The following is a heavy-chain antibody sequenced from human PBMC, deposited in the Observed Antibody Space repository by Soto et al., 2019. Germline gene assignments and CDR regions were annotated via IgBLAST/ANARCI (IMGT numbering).Heavy chain of an antibody. CDR3: ASRGIAARPLETVYYYYYGMDV. CDR1: GFTFSSYA. D-gene: IGHD6-6*01. CDR2: ISGSGGST. V-gene: IGHV3-23*01. J-gene: IGHJ6*02. Sequence: GGSLRLSCAASGFTFSSYAMSWVRQAPGKGLEWVSAISGSGGSTYYADSVKGRFTISRDNSKNTLYLQMNSLRAEDTAVYYCASRGIAARPLETVYYYYYGMDVWGQGTTVTVSS.